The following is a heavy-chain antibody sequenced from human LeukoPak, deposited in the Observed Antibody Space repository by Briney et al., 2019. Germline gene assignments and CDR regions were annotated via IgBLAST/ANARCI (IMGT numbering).Heavy chain of an antibody. J-gene: IGHJ4*02. CDR2: INSDGSST. D-gene: IGHD3-22*01. V-gene: IGHV3-74*01. CDR3: TTALTMSEEFDY. CDR1: GFTFSSYW. Sequence: GGSLRLSCAASGFTFSSYWMHWVRQAPGKGLVWVSRINSDGSSTSYADSVKGRFTISRDNAKNTLYLQMNSLRAEDTAVYYCTTALTMSEEFDYWGQGTLVTVFS.